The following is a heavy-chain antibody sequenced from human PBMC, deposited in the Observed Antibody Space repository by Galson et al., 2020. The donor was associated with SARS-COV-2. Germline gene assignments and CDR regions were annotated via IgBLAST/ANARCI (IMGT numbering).Heavy chain of an antibody. CDR3: ARRHCGEYAPEAFDI. Sequence: SQTLSLTCAVSGTSLSSGSYSWNWLRQPPGRGLEWIGYTPHSGGTYYNPSLKSRVTISGDRSKNQFSLRLSSVTAADTAVDYCARRHCGEYAPEAFDIWGPGTRVTVAS. J-gene: IGHJ3*02. CDR1: GTSLSSGSYS. D-gene: IGHD4-17*01. CDR2: TPHSGGT. V-gene: IGHV4-30-2*01.